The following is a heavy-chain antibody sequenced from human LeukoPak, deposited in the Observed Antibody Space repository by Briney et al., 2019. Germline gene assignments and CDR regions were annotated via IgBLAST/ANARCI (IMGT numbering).Heavy chain of an antibody. CDR1: GGSISSGSYY. J-gene: IGHJ4*02. D-gene: IGHD3-3*01. Sequence: SETLSLTCTVSGGSISSGSYYWSWIRQPAGKGLEWIGRIYTSGSTNYNPSLKSRVTISVDTSKNQFSLKLSSVTAADTAVYYCAISSYDFWSGELDYWAREPWSPSPQ. CDR2: IYTSGST. CDR3: AISSYDFWSGELDY. V-gene: IGHV4-61*02.